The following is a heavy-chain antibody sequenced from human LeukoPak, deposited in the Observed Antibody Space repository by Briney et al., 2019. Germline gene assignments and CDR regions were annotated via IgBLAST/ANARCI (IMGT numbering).Heavy chain of an antibody. J-gene: IGHJ4*02. D-gene: IGHD5-18*01. CDR3: ARGGYTATYDY. CDR1: GYAFTRHY. CDR2: INPSGSST. V-gene: IGHV1-46*01. Sequence: ASVKVSCKASGYAFTRHYMHWVRQAPGQGLEWMGLINPSGSSTIYAQKFQGRVTITRNTSISTAYMELSSLRSEDTAVYYCARGGYTATYDYWGQGTLVTVSS.